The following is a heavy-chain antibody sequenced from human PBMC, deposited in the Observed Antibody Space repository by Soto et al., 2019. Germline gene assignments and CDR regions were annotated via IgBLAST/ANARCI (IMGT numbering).Heavy chain of an antibody. CDR1: GYRFTDYY. CDR3: ARGAPSHYYFFALAV. J-gene: IGHJ6*02. D-gene: IGHD1-26*01. Sequence: QAHLVQSGAEVKKPGASVKVSCRAFGYRFTDYYLHWVRQAPGQGLYWMGWIKPSTGGASYAEKFQAAVIMTSDTSMNTVYMEMSNLTSDDTALYFCARGAPSHYYFFALAVWGPGTPVTVSS. V-gene: IGHV1-2*02. CDR2: IKPSTGGA.